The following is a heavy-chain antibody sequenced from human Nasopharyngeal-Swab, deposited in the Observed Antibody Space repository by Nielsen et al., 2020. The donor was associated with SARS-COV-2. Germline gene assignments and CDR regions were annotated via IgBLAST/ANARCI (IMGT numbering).Heavy chain of an antibody. J-gene: IGHJ4*02. CDR3: ARGCSSTTCYVSG. V-gene: IGHV3-21*01. Sequence: GESLKISCAASGFTFSSYSMNWVRQAPGKGLEWVSSISSSSSYIYYADSVKGRFTISRDNAKNSLYLQMNSLRAEDTAVYYCARGCSSTTCYVSGWGQGTLVTVSS. CDR2: ISSSSSYI. D-gene: IGHD2/OR15-2a*01. CDR1: GFTFSSYS.